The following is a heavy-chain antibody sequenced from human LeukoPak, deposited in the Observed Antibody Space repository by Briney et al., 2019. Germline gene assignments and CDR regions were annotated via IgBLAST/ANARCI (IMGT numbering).Heavy chain of an antibody. D-gene: IGHD5-24*01. CDR3: ARGRDGYKGAFDI. V-gene: IGHV4-59*01. J-gene: IGHJ3*02. Sequence: SETLSLTCTVSGXSISSYYWSWIRQPPGKGLEWIGYIYYSGSTNYNPPLKSRVTISVDTSKNQFSLKLSSVTAADTAVYYCARGRDGYKGAFDIWGQGTMVTVSS. CDR2: IYYSGST. CDR1: GXSISSYY.